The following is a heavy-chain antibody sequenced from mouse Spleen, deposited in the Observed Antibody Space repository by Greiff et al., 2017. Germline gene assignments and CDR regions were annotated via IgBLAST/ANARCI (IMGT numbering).Heavy chain of an antibody. CDR1: GFTFSSYG. CDR2: ISSGGSYT. V-gene: IGHV5-6*01. CDR3: ARHDGNYGDYAMDY. D-gene: IGHD2-1*01. J-gene: IGHJ4*01. Sequence: EVKLVESGGDLVKPGGSLKLSCAASGFTFSSYGMSWVRPTPDKRLEWVATISSGGSYTYYPDSVKGRFTISRDNAKNTLYLQMSSLKSEDTAMYYCARHDGNYGDYAMDYWGQGTSVTVSS.